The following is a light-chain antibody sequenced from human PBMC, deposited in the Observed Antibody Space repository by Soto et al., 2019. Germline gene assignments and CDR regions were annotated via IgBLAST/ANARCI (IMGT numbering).Light chain of an antibody. CDR2: LGS. CDR3: MQALQTPVT. J-gene: IGKJ5*01. Sequence: EIVLTQSPISLPVTPGEPASISCRSSQSLLHSNAYNYLDWYLQKPGQSPQLLIYLGSSRASGVPDRFSGAGSGTDFTLKISRVEAEDVGVYYCMQALQTPVTFGQGTRLEIK. CDR1: QSLLHSNAYNY. V-gene: IGKV2-28*01.